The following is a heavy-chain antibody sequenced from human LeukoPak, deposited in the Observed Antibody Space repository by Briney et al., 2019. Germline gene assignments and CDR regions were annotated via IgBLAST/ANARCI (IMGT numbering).Heavy chain of an antibody. D-gene: IGHD2-2*01. CDR3: ARERREQLLPPYTRSVTYFDY. Sequence: MTSETLSLTCTVSNYSISTDYYWGWIRQPPGKGLEWIGSITYSGSTYYNPSLKRRVTISIDTSKNQFSLKLSSVTAADTAVYYCARERREQLLPPYTRSVTYFDYWGQGTLVTVSS. V-gene: IGHV4-38-2*02. CDR2: ITYSGST. CDR1: NYSISTDYY. J-gene: IGHJ4*02.